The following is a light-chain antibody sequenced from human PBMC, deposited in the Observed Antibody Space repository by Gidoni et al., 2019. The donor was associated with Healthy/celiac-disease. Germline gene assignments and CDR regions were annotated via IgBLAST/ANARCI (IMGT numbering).Light chain of an antibody. CDR2: EVI. J-gene: IGLJ2*01. CDR3: CSYAGGTVV. CDR1: GSDVGSYNR. Sequence: QSAPPQPASPPGSPGQSITISCTGTGSDVGSYNRVSWYQQHPGKAPKLMLYEVIKCRSGVSNRFSGSKSGNTASMTISGLQAEDEADYYCCSYAGGTVVFGGGTKLTVL. V-gene: IGLV2-23*02.